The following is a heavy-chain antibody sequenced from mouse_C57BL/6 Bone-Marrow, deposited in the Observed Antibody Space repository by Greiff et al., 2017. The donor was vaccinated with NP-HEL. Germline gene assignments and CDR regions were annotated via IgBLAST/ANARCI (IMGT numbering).Heavy chain of an antibody. D-gene: IGHD1-1*01. CDR3: ARWNYYGSQHWYFDV. Sequence: VKLMESGAELARPGASVKLSCKASGYTFTSYGISWVKQRTGQGLEWIGEIYPRSGNTYYNEKFKGKATLTADKSYSTAYMELRSLTSEDSAVYVCARWNYYGSQHWYFDVWGTGTTVTVSS. CDR2: IYPRSGNT. V-gene: IGHV1-81*01. J-gene: IGHJ1*03. CDR1: GYTFTSYG.